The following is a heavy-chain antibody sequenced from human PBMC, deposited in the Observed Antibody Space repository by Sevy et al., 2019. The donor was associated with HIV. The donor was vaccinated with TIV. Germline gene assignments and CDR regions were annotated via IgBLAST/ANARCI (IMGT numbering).Heavy chain of an antibody. Sequence: GGSLRLSCAASGFTFSDYYMSWIRQAPGKGLEWVSYISSSSSYTNYADSVKGRFTISRDNAKNSLYLQMNSLRAEDTAVYYCARDREDGDFWSDRRDYWGQGTLVTVSS. D-gene: IGHD3-3*01. V-gene: IGHV3-11*06. CDR1: GFTFSDYY. CDR3: ARDREDGDFWSDRRDY. CDR2: ISSSSSYT. J-gene: IGHJ4*02.